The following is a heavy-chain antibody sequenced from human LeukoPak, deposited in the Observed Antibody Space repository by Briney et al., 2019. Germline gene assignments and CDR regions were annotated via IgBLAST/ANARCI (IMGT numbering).Heavy chain of an antibody. J-gene: IGHJ3*02. CDR2: ISDSGGTT. CDR3: AREDPGPFDAFDT. CDR1: GFTSAGYA. V-gene: IGHV3-23*01. Sequence: GGSLRLSCAASGFTSAGYAMSWVRQAPGKGLEWVSGISDSGGTTYYADSVKGRFTISRDNSKNTLYLQMNSLRAEDTATYYCAREDPGPFDAFDTWGQGAKVTVSS.